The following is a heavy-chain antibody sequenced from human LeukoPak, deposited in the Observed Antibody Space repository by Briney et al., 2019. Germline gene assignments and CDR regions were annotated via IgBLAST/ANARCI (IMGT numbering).Heavy chain of an antibody. Sequence: SETLSLTCAVYGGSFSGYHWSWIRQPPGKGLEWIGEINHSGSTNYNPSLKSRVTISVDTSKNQFSLKLSSVTAADTAVYYCARDTGSGCDYWGQGTLVTVSS. CDR2: INHSGST. CDR1: GGSFSGYH. J-gene: IGHJ4*02. D-gene: IGHD6-19*01. V-gene: IGHV4-34*01. CDR3: ARDTGSGCDY.